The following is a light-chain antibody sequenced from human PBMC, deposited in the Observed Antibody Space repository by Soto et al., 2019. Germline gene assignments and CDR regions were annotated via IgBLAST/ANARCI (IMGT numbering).Light chain of an antibody. CDR1: QCISSC. CDR3: LQGDSFPLT. Sequence: DIQMTQSPSSVSASVGDRVTITCRASQCISSCLAWFQHKPGDAPSLLIYAASSLHPGVPSRFSGTGSGTEFALTIKSLQPEDFATYYCLQGDSFPLTFGGGTKVEI. CDR2: AAS. J-gene: IGKJ4*01. V-gene: IGKV1-12*01.